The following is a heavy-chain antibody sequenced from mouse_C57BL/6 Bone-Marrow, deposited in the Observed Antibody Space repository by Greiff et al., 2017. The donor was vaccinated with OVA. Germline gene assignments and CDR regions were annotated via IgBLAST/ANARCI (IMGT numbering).Heavy chain of an antibody. CDR2: INYAGSST. CDR1: GFTFSDYY. J-gene: IGHJ1*03. D-gene: IGHD3-3*01. CDR3: ARGGWDWYFDV. Sequence: EVKVVESEGGLVQPGSSMKLSCTASGFTFSDYYMAWVRQVPEKGLEWVANINYAGSSTYYLDSLKSRFILSRDNAKNIRYLQMSSLKSEDTAKYYGARGGWDWYFDVWGTGTTVTVSS. V-gene: IGHV5-16*01.